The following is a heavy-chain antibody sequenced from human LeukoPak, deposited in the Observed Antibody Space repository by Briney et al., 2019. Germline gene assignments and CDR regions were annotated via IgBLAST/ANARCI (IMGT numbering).Heavy chain of an antibody. Sequence: ASVKVSCKASGYTFTSYGISWVRQAPGQGLEWMGWISGYSGNTNYAQKLQGRVTMTTDTSTSTAYMELRRLRSDDTAVYYCARDYVWGSYTGYWGQGTLVTVSS. D-gene: IGHD3-16*01. CDR2: ISGYSGNT. J-gene: IGHJ4*02. CDR3: ARDYVWGSYTGY. V-gene: IGHV1-18*01. CDR1: GYTFTSYG.